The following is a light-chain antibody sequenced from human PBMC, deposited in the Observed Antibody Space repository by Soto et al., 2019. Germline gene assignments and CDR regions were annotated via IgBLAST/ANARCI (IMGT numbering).Light chain of an antibody. CDR2: EVS. CDR1: SNDVGGYNY. Sequence: QSVLTQPASVSGSPGQSITISCTGTSNDVGGYNYVSWYQQHPGKAPKLMIYEVSNWPSGVSNRFSGSKSGNTASLTISGLQAEDEAEYYCRSYTNSNTQVFGGGTKLTVL. CDR3: RSYTNSNTQV. V-gene: IGLV2-14*01. J-gene: IGLJ3*02.